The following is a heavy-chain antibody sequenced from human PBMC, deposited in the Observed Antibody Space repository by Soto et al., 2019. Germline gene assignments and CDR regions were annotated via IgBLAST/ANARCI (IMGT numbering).Heavy chain of an antibody. CDR3: ARCYCSVGSCFTCWHFDL. Sequence: QVQVVQSGAEVKKPGASVKVAYKASGYSFDTFGMSWVRQPPGQGLEWMGWISIEKGDTNSAQKFQDRVTMTTDTSTSTAYMELRSLTSDDTAVYYCARCYCSVGSCFTCWHFDLWGRGTLVTVSS. V-gene: IGHV1-18*01. CDR1: GYSFDTFG. D-gene: IGHD2-15*01. CDR2: ISIEKGDT. J-gene: IGHJ2*01.